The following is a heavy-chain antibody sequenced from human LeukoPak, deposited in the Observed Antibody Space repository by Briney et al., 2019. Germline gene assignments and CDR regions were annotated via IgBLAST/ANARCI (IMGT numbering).Heavy chain of an antibody. V-gene: IGHV4-39*07. J-gene: IGHJ4*02. CDR3: SGSYFEGTFDY. CDR1: GGSISSSSYY. Sequence: SETLSLTCTVSGGSISSSSYYWGWIRQPPGKGLEWIGSIYYSGSTYYNPSLKSRVTISIDTSKNEFCLKLTSVTPADTAVYYGSGSYFEGTFDYWGQGSLVTVSS. CDR2: IYYSGST. D-gene: IGHD3-10*01.